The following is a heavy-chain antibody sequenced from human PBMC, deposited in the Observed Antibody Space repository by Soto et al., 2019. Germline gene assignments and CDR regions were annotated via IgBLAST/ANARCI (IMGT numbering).Heavy chain of an antibody. CDR2: INHSGST. CDR1: GGSFSGYY. V-gene: IGHV4-34*01. J-gene: IGHJ6*02. CDR3: ARDRYSGYGMDV. D-gene: IGHD6-13*01. Sequence: PSETLSLTCAVYGGSFSGYYWSWIRQPPWKGLEWIGEINHSGSTNYNPSLKSRVTISVDTTKNQFSLKLSSVTAADTAVYYCARDRYSGYGMDVWGQGTTVTVSS.